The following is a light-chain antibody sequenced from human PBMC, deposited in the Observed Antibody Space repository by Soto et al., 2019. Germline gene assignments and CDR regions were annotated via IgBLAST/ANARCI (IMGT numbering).Light chain of an antibody. CDR3: SSFAGSYSPYV. CDR2: QVN. Sequence: QSALTQPPSASGSPGQSVTISCTGTSSDIGVYDFVSWYQQHPGKAPKVIIYQVNKRPSGVPDRFSASKSGNTASLTVSGLRPEDEADYFCSSFAGSYSPYVFGTGTKVTVL. J-gene: IGLJ1*01. CDR1: SSDIGVYDF. V-gene: IGLV2-8*01.